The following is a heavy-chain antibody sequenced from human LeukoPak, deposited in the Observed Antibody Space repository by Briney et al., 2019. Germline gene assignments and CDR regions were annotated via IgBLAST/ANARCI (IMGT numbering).Heavy chain of an antibody. CDR1: GFTFSSYW. J-gene: IGHJ3*02. V-gene: IGHV3-7*03. CDR3: ARGDFHGSGSYYHDAFDI. D-gene: IGHD3-10*01. Sequence: PGGSLRLSCAASGFTFSSYWMSWVRQAPGKGLEWVANIKPDGSEKHYVDSVKGRLTIARDNAKNSLFLQMNSLRAEDTAVYYCARGDFHGSGSYYHDAFDIWAQGTMVTVSS. CDR2: IKPDGSEK.